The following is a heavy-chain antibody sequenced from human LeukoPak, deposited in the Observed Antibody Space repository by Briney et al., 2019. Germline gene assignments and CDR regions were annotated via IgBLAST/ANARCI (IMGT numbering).Heavy chain of an antibody. CDR2: ISYDGSNK. D-gene: IGHD1-14*01. Sequence: PGGSLRLSCAASGFTFSSYAMHWVRQAPGKGLEWVAVISYDGSNKYYADSVKGRFTISRDNSKNTLYLRMNSLRAEDTAVYYCARDTESYFDYWGQGTLVTVSS. CDR1: GFTFSSYA. V-gene: IGHV3-30-3*01. CDR3: ARDTESYFDY. J-gene: IGHJ4*02.